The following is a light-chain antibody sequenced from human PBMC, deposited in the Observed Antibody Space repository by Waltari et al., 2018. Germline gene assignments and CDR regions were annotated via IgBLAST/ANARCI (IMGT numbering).Light chain of an antibody. CDR2: DVS. CDR1: QSLTNC. Sequence: EIVLTQSPATLSLSPGETATLSCRASQSLTNCLAWYQQKPGQAPRLLIYDVSNRATGFPARFSCSGSGTDFTLANSSLEPDDFAVYYCQQRDEWPLTFGGGTKVEIK. J-gene: IGKJ4*01. V-gene: IGKV3-11*01. CDR3: QQRDEWPLT.